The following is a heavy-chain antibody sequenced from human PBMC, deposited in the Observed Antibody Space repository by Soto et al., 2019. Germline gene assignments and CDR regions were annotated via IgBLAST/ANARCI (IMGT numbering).Heavy chain of an antibody. CDR3: AIDLSYSGSYGWIDP. V-gene: IGHV1-18*01. CDR2: ISAYNGNT. D-gene: IGHD1-26*01. Sequence: ASVKVSCKASGYTFTSYGISWVRQAPGQGLEWMGWISAYNGNTNYAQKLQGRVTMTTDTSTSTAYMELRSLRSDDTAVYYCAIDLSYSGSYGWIDPWGQGTLVTVSS. CDR1: GYTFTSYG. J-gene: IGHJ5*02.